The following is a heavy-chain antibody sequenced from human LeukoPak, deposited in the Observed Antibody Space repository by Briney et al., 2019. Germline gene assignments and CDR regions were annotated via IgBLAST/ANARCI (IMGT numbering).Heavy chain of an antibody. CDR3: ASLGYSSGWYGRFDP. CDR1: GGSFSGYY. J-gene: IGHJ5*02. CDR2: IDHSGST. Sequence: PSETLSLTCAVYGGSFSGYYWSWIRQPPGKGLEWIGEIDHSGSTNYNPSLKSRVTISVDTSKNQFSLKLSSVTAADTAVYYCASLGYSSGWYGRFDPWGQGTLVTVSS. V-gene: IGHV4-34*01. D-gene: IGHD6-19*01.